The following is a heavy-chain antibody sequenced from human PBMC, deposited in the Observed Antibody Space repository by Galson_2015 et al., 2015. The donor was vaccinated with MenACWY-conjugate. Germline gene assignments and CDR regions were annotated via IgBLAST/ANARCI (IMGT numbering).Heavy chain of an antibody. V-gene: IGHV4-59*13. CDR1: GASMSNYS. D-gene: IGHD4-17*01. Sequence: ETLSLTCTVSGASMSNYSWTWVRQSPEKGLEWIGHIYHSGATNYNPSLQSRVIISADASKGQISLNLASVSAADTTVYFCARRATTGWFDPWGQGTRVTVSS. CDR3: ARRATTGWFDP. J-gene: IGHJ5*02. CDR2: IYHSGAT.